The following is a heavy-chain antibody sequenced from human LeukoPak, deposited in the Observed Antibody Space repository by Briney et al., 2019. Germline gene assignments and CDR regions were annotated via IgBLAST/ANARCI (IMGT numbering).Heavy chain of an antibody. V-gene: IGHV3-74*01. CDR1: RFTFSSYW. D-gene: IGHD4-11*01. Sequence: PGGSLSLSRAASRFTFSSYWMHWVRQAAGKGLMWVYCINSDGITTTYADSAKGRFTISRDNAKNTLYLQMNSLRPEDTAVYYCARDYNIYPSYWGQGTLVTVSS. CDR3: ARDYNIYPSY. J-gene: IGHJ4*02. CDR2: INSDGITT.